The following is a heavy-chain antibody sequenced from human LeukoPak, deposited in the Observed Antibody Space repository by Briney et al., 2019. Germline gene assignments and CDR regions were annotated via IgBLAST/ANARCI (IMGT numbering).Heavy chain of an antibody. D-gene: IGHD2-2*01. J-gene: IGHJ6*03. V-gene: IGHV3-72*01. CDR2: TGNKANSYTT. CDR3: AQVGVPAAMDYMDV. Sequence: GGSLRLSCAASGFTFSDHYMDWVRQAPGKGLEWVGRTGNKANSYTTEYAASVKGRFTISRDDSKYPLYLQMNSLKTEDTAVYYCAQVGVPAAMDYMDVWGKGTTVTVSS. CDR1: GFTFSDHY.